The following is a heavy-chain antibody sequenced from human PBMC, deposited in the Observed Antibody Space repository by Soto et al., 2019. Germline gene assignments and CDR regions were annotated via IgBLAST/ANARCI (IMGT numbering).Heavy chain of an antibody. CDR1: GYTFSSSS. CDR3: ARFMGGTYFDY. CDR2: ISSSSSAI. D-gene: IGHD6-19*01. Sequence: GGSLRLSCAPSGYTFSSSSMNSGRQAPGKGLEWVSYISSSSSAIDYADSVKGRFTISRDNAKNSLYLQMISLRDEDTALYYCARFMGGTYFDYWGQGTLVTVSS. J-gene: IGHJ4*02. V-gene: IGHV3-48*02.